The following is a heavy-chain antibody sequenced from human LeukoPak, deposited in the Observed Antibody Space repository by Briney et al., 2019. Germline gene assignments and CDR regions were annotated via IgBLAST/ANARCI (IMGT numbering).Heavy chain of an antibody. Sequence: GGSLRLSCVASGFTFRSYWMSWVRQAPGKGLEWVANIKQDGSEKYYVDSVKGRFTTSRDNAENSVYLEMNSLRAEDTAVYHCARTTGALPFDLWGQGTLVTVSP. J-gene: IGHJ5*02. CDR2: IKQDGSEK. CDR3: ARTTGALPFDL. D-gene: IGHD1-1*01. CDR1: GFTFRSYW. V-gene: IGHV3-7*01.